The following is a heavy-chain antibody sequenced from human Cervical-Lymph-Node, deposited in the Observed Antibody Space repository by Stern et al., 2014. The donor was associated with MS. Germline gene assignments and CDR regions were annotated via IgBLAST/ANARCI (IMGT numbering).Heavy chain of an antibody. V-gene: IGHV1-18*04. CDR1: GYTFTSYG. CDR3: AGGGGGDDFDY. Sequence: VQLVESGAEVKKPGASVKVSCKASGYTFTSYGISWVRQAPGQGLEWRGRNRANNDNINEAQKLQGRVTMTTDSSTSTAYMEVRGLRSDETAVYYWAGGGGGDDFDYWGQGTLVTVSS. CDR2: NRANNDNI. J-gene: IGHJ4*02. D-gene: IGHD3-16*01.